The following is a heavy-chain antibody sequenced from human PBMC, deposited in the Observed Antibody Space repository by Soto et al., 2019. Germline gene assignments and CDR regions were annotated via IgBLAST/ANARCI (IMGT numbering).Heavy chain of an antibody. J-gene: IGHJ6*02. D-gene: IGHD3-3*01. CDR1: GISFSNYW. CDR3: ARGEYYDFWSGTYGMDV. Sequence: GGSLRLSCAASGISFSNYWISWVRQAPGKGLEWVANINEDGSEKYYVDSVKGRFTISRDNAKNSLYLQMNSLRAEDTAVYYCARGEYYDFWSGTYGMDVWGQGTTVTVSS. CDR2: INEDGSEK. V-gene: IGHV3-7*01.